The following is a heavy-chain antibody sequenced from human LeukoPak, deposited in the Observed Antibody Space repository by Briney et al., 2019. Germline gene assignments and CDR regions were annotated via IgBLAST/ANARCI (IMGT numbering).Heavy chain of an antibody. J-gene: IGHJ4*02. CDR3: ARGFGSSGYFSPFDY. V-gene: IGHV3-7*03. D-gene: IGHD3-22*01. CDR2: IKQDGSEK. Sequence: GGSLRLSCAASGFTFSSYGMHWVRQAPGKGLEWVANIKQDGSEKYYVDSVKGRFTISRDNAKNSLYLQMNSLRAEDTAVYYCARGFGSSGYFSPFDYWGQGTLVTVSS. CDR1: GFTFSSYG.